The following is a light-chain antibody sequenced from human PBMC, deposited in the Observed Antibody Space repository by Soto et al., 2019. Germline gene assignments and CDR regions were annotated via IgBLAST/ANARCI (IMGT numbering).Light chain of an antibody. CDR3: SSYTCTSTLYV. CDR1: SSDVGGHNY. J-gene: IGLJ1*01. V-gene: IGLV2-14*01. Sequence: QSVLTQPASVSGSPGQSITISCTGSSSDVGGHNYVSWYKQHPGKAPKLMIYEVTKRPSGVSNRFSGSKSGNTASLTISGVQAEDEADYYCSSYTCTSTLYVFGTGTKVTVL. CDR2: EVT.